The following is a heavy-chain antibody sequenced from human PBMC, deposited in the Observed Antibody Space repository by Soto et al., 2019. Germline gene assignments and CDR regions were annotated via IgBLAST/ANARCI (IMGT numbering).Heavy chain of an antibody. J-gene: IGHJ5*02. D-gene: IGHD3-9*01. CDR2: IYYSGST. CDR1: GGSISSYY. CDR3: ARDQTGLINWFDP. Sequence: QVQLQESGPGLVKPSETLSLTCTVSGGSISSYYWSWIRQPPGKGLEWIGYIYYSGSTNSNPSLKRRVTISVDTSKNQFSLKLSSVTAADTAVYYCARDQTGLINWFDPWGQGTLVTVSS. V-gene: IGHV4-59*01.